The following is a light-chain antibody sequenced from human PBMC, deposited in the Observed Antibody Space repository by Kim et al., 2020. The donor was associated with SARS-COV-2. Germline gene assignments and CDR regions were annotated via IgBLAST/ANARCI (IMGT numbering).Light chain of an antibody. CDR2: GKN. CDR1: SLRSYY. CDR3: NSRDSNDNVV. J-gene: IGLJ2*01. V-gene: IGLV3-19*01. Sequence: VALGQTVRITGQGDSLRSYYATWYQQKPGQAPILVIYGKNNRPSGIPDRFSGSSSGNTASLTITGTQAGDEADYYCNSRDSNDNVVFGGGTKVTVL.